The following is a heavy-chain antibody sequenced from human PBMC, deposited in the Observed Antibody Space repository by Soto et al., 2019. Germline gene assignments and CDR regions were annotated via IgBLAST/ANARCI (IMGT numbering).Heavy chain of an antibody. J-gene: IGHJ6*02. CDR3: AKEQGKSGMDV. Sequence: SETLSLTCAVYGGSFSGYYWSWIRQPPGKGLEWIGEINHSGSTNYNPSLKSRVTISVDTSKNQFSLKLSSVTAADTAVYYCAKEQGKSGMDVWGQGTTVTVSS. CDR2: INHSGST. V-gene: IGHV4-34*01. D-gene: IGHD7-27*01. CDR1: GGSFSGYY.